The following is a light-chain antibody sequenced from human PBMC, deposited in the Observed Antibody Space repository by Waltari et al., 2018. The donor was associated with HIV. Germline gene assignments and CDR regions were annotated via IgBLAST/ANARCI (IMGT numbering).Light chain of an antibody. V-gene: IGKV1-39*01. Sequence: DIQMTQSPSSLSASVGDRVTISCRASQSFTTYLNWYQQKPGKAPKLLIYATSSLQSGVPSRFSGSVSGTDFTLTISSLQPEDFATYYCQQSYSSPRTFGQGTKVEI. J-gene: IGKJ1*01. CDR2: ATS. CDR1: QSFTTY. CDR3: QQSYSSPRT.